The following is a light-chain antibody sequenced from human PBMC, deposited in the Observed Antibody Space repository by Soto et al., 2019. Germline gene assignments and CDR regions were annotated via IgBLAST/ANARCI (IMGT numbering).Light chain of an antibody. J-gene: IGKJ2*01. V-gene: IGKV1-39*01. CDR3: KQTFRTPHT. CDR1: QTISSY. Sequence: DIQMTQSPASLSASVGERVTITCRASQTISSYLNWYQQKPGAAPKLLIYSASTLQTGVPSRFSGSGFGTDYTLTISSLQPADFAIYYCKQTFRTPHTFGQGTKVDI. CDR2: SAS.